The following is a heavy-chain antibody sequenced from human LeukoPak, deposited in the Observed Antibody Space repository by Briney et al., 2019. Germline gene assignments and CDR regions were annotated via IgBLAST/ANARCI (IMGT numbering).Heavy chain of an antibody. CDR1: GGSISSSSYY. Sequence: SETLSLTCTVSGGSISSSSYYWGWIRQPPGKGLEWIGSIYYSGSTYYNPSLKSRVTISVDTSKNQFSLKLSSVTAADTAVYYCARHPEGGRVPAAIFGPFPNWFDPWGQGTLVTVSS. V-gene: IGHV4-39*01. D-gene: IGHD2-2*01. CDR2: IYYSGST. J-gene: IGHJ5*02. CDR3: ARHPEGGRVPAAIFGPFPNWFDP.